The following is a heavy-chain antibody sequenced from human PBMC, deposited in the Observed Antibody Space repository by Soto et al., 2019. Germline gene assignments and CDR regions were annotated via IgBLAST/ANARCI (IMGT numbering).Heavy chain of an antibody. D-gene: IGHD2-2*01. CDR3: ARDPRRCSYTSFYDGYYYCYMDV. Sequence: EVQLVESGGGLVQPGGSLRLSCAASGFTFNNYGMYWVRQAPGKGLEWVSYISSSGSNIYYADSVKGRFTISRDNARNSLYLQMDRLRAEDTAVCYCARDPRRCSYTSFYDGYYYCYMDVWGKGTTVAVSS. J-gene: IGHJ6*03. CDR1: GFTFNNYG. V-gene: IGHV3-48*01. CDR2: ISSSGSNI.